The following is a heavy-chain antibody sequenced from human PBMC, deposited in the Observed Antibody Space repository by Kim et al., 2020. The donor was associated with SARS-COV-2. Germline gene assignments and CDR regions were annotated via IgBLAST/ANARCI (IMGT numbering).Heavy chain of an antibody. CDR3: ARMTTSGGIHFDY. V-gene: IGHV2-70*01. D-gene: IGHD4-4*01. Sequence: YYSTSLKTRPTISKDTSKNPVVLTMTNVDPVDTATYYCARMTTSGGIHFDYWGQGTLVTVSS. J-gene: IGHJ4*02.